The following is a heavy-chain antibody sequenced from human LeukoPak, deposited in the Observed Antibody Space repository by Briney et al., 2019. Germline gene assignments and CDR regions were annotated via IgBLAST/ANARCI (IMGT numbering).Heavy chain of an antibody. Sequence: ASVKVSSKASGYTFTSYDINWVRQATGQGLEWMGWMNPNSGNTGYAQKFQGRVTMTRNTSISTAYMELSSLRSEDTAVYYCARAVYHIAAAEDYWGQGTLVTVSS. V-gene: IGHV1-8*01. CDR3: ARAVYHIAAAEDY. J-gene: IGHJ4*02. CDR1: GYTFTSYD. D-gene: IGHD6-13*01. CDR2: MNPNSGNT.